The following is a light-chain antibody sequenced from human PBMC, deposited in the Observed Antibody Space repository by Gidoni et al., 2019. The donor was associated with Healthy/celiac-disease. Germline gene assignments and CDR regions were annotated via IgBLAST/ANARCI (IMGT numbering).Light chain of an antibody. V-gene: IGKV3-11*01. CDR3: QQRSNWPPA. J-gene: IGKJ4*01. CDR2: DAS. CDR1: HCVSSY. Sequence: PAEMATLSCSALHCVSSYLAWYQQKPGQAPRLLIYDASNRATGIPARFSGSGSGTDFTLTISRLEPEDFAVYYCQQRSNWPPAFGGGTKVEIK.